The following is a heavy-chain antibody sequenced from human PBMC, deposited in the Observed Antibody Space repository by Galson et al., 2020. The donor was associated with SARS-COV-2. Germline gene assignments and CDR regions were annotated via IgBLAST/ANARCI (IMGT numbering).Heavy chain of an antibody. Sequence: TGGSLRLSCAASGFTFDDYAMHWVRQAPGKGLEWVSGISWNSGSIGYADSVKGRFTISRDNAKNSLYLQMNSLRAEDTALYYCAKYNRYYESSGYYGFWFDPWGQGTLVTVSS. V-gene: IGHV3-9*01. CDR2: ISWNSGSI. D-gene: IGHD3-22*01. CDR3: AKYNRYYESSGYYGFWFDP. CDR1: GFTFDDYA. J-gene: IGHJ5*02.